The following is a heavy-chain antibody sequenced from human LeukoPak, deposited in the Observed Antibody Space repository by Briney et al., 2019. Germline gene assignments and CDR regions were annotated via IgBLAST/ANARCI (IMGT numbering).Heavy chain of an antibody. D-gene: IGHD6-13*01. Sequence: GSLRLSCAASGFAFNRFWMSWVRQAPGKGLEWVATIKHDGSEKYFMDSVKGRFIISRDNVKNSLYLQMNSLRAEDTAVYYCARGGSSWPYYYYYYMDVWGKGTTVTISS. CDR3: ARGGSSWPYYYYYYMDV. CDR2: IKHDGSEK. V-gene: IGHV3-7*01. CDR1: GFAFNRFW. J-gene: IGHJ6*03.